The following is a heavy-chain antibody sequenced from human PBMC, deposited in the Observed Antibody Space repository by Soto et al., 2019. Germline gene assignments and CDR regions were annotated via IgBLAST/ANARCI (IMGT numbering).Heavy chain of an antibody. D-gene: IGHD3-10*01. CDR3: ASLYGSGSYVWLDA. V-gene: IGHV4-59*08. Sequence: SETLSLTCTVSGGSISGYYWSWIRQPPGKGLEWIGYIFYSGSTNYNPSLKSRVTISVDTSKNQFSLKLSSVTAADTAVYYCASLYGSGSYVWLDAWGQGTLVTVS. CDR1: GGSISGYY. J-gene: IGHJ5*02. CDR2: IFYSGST.